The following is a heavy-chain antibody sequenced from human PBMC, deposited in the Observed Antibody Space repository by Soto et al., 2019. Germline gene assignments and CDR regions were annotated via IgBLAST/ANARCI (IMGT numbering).Heavy chain of an antibody. D-gene: IGHD3-10*01. CDR2: VSKDGSVK. Sequence: GALRLSCEGSGFTFSRHALHWVRQAPGKGLEWVAVVSKDGSVKYWIESVKGRFTLSRDNSKNTVYLEMNSLRPEDTGVYYCVRSRSGAVADSFDLWGQGTLVTVSS. J-gene: IGHJ4*02. V-gene: IGHV3-30-3*01. CDR3: VRSRSGAVADSFDL. CDR1: GFTFSRHA.